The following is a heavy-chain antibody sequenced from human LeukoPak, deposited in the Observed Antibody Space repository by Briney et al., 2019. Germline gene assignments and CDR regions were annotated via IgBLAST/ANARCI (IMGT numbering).Heavy chain of an antibody. Sequence: SETLSLTCTVSGGSISSSYYYWGWIRQPPGKGLEWIGEIYHSGSTNYNPSLKSRVTISVDKSKNQFSLKLSSVTAADTAVYYCATPHYYDSSGYYLYAFDIWGQGTMVTVSS. J-gene: IGHJ3*02. V-gene: IGHV4-39*07. CDR2: IYHSGST. D-gene: IGHD3-22*01. CDR1: GGSISSSYYY. CDR3: ATPHYYDSSGYYLYAFDI.